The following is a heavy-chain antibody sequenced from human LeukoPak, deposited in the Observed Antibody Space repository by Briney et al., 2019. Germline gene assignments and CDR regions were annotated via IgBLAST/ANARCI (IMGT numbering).Heavy chain of an antibody. CDR1: GFTLSSYS. CDR3: ARLGLSSGWYEGFDY. D-gene: IGHD6-19*01. V-gene: IGHV3-21*01. CDR2: ISSSSSYI. J-gene: IGHJ4*02. Sequence: GGSLRLSCAASGFTLSSYSLNWVRQAPGKGLEWVSSISSSSSYIYYADSVKGRFTISRDNAKNSLYLQMNSLRAEDTAVYYCARLGLSSGWYEGFDYWGQGTLVTVSS.